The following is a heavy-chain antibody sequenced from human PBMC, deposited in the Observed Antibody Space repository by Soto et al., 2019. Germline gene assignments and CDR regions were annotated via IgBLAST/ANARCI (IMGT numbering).Heavy chain of an antibody. CDR3: ARGPTYSGSYYYGMDV. J-gene: IGHJ6*02. CDR1: GGSFSGYY. V-gene: IGHV4-34*01. CDR2: INHSGST. D-gene: IGHD1-26*01. Sequence: QVQLQQWGAGLLKPSETLSLTCAVYGGSFSGYYWSWIRQPPGKGLEWIGEINHSGSTNYNPSLQGGVTRSVDTSKNQFALKLSSVAAADTAVYYCARGPTYSGSYYYGMDVWGQGTTVTVSS.